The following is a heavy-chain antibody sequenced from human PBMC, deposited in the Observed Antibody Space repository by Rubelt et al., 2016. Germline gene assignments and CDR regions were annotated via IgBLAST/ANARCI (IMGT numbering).Heavy chain of an antibody. CDR2: IYYTGST. CDR3: ARGYCSSTSCYFDY. V-gene: IGHV4-34*01. D-gene: IGHD2-2*01. Sequence: GAGLLKSSETMSLTCVVYAESISDYYWTWIRQAPGKGLEWVGEIYYTGSTNYNPSLRSRVPVSVDTSKNQFSLKLSSVTAADTAVYYCARGYCSSTSCYFDYWGQGTLVTVSS. J-gene: IGHJ4*02. CDR1: AESISDYY.